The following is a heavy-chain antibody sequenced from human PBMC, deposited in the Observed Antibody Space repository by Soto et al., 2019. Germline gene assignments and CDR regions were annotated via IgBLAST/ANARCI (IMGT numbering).Heavy chain of an antibody. J-gene: IGHJ6*02. CDR3: ARIVATSIYYYYGMDV. V-gene: IGHV4-39*01. CDR1: GGSISSSSYY. CDR2: IYYSGST. D-gene: IGHD5-12*01. Sequence: QLQLQESDPGLVKPSETLSLTCTVSGGSISSSSYYWGWIRQPPGKGLEWIGSIYYSGSTYYNPSLKSRVTISVDTSKNQFSLKLSSVTAADTAVYYCARIVATSIYYYYGMDVWGQGTTVTVSS.